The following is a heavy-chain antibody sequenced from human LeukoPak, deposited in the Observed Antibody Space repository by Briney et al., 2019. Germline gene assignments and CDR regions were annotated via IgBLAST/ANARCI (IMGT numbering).Heavy chain of an antibody. D-gene: IGHD1-26*01. Sequence: SETLSLTCTVSGGSIISSSDYWGWIRQPPGKGLEWTGSIYYSGSTYYNPSLKSRVTISVDTSKNQFSLKLSSVTAADTAVYYCARHTEHLLQVYWGQGTLVTVSS. V-gene: IGHV4-39*01. J-gene: IGHJ4*02. CDR3: ARHTEHLLQVY. CDR2: IYYSGST. CDR1: GGSIISSSDY.